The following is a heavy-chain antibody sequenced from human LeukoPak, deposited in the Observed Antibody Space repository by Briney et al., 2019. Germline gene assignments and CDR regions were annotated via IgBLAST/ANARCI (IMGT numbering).Heavy chain of an antibody. Sequence: GGSLRLSCAASGFTFSNAWMSWVRQAPGKGLEWVGRIKSKTDGGTTDYAAPVKGRFTISRDDSKNTLYLQMNSLKTGDTAVYYCTTVGKIFGVVIEDYWGQGTLVTVSS. CDR1: GFTFSNAW. D-gene: IGHD3-3*01. V-gene: IGHV3-15*01. J-gene: IGHJ4*02. CDR3: TTVGKIFGVVIEDY. CDR2: IKSKTDGGTT.